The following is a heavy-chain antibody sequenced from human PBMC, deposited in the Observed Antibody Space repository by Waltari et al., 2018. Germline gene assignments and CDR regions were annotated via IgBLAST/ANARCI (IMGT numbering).Heavy chain of an antibody. V-gene: IGHV3-7*01. CDR2: IKQDGSEK. CDR1: GFTFSSYW. Sequence: EVQLVESGGGLVQPGGSLRLSCAASGFTFSSYWMSWVRQAPGKGLEWVANIKQDGSEKYYVDSVKGRFTISRDNSKNTLYLQMNSLRAEDTAVYYCAREGTSPKHDGMDVWGQGTTVTVSS. J-gene: IGHJ6*02. CDR3: AREGTSPKHDGMDV. D-gene: IGHD2-2*01.